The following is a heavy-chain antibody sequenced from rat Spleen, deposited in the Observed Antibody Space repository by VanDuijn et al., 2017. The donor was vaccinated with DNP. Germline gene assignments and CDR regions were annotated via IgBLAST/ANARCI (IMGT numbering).Heavy chain of an antibody. CDR1: GFSLTSYG. CDR3: AENNYGY. Sequence: QVQMKETGPGLVQITQTLSVTCTVSGFSLTSYGVHWVRQAPGKGLEWMGIIWGDGSTNYNSALKSRLSISRDTSKSQVFLTMNSLQTDDTAVYYCAENNYGYWGQGVMVTVSS. V-gene: IGHV2-77*01. D-gene: IGHD1-10*01. J-gene: IGHJ2*01. CDR2: IWGDGST.